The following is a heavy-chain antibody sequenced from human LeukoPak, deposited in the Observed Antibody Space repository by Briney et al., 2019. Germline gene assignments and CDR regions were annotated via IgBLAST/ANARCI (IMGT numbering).Heavy chain of an antibody. V-gene: IGHV4-4*02. CDR2: IYHSGST. CDR3: ARLFFPYYYGSGSYYQYYFDY. J-gene: IGHJ4*02. CDR1: GGSISSSNW. D-gene: IGHD3-10*01. Sequence: PSGTLSLTCAVSGGSISSSNWWSWVRQPPGKGLEWIGEIYHSGSTNYNPSLKSRVTISVDKSKNQFSLKLSSVTAADTAVYYCARLFFPYYYGSGSYYQYYFDYWGQGTLVTVSS.